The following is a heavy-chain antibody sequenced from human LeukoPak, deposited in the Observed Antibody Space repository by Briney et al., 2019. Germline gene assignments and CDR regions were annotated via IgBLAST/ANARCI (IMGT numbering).Heavy chain of an antibody. CDR1: GFTFSSYA. J-gene: IGHJ3*02. CDR3: AREDQPLLYGAFDI. V-gene: IGHV3-30-3*01. D-gene: IGHD2-2*02. CDR2: ISYDGSNK. Sequence: SLRLSCAASGFTFSSYAMHWVRQAPGKGLEWVAVISYDGSNKYYADSVKGRFTISRDNSKNTLYLQMNSLRAEDTAVYYCAREDQPLLYGAFDIWGQGTMVTVSS.